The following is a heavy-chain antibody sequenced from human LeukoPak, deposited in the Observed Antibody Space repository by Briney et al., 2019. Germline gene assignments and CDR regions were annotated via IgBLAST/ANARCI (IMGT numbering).Heavy chain of an antibody. Sequence: GGSLRLSCAASGFTFSSHAMSWVRQAPGMGLEWVSSITGSGSSTFHVDSVKGRFSISRDNSKNMLYLQMNSLRAEDTAIYYCARRSSTLRDFDYWGKGTLVTVSS. J-gene: IGHJ4*02. CDR3: ARRSSTLRDFDY. V-gene: IGHV3-23*01. CDR2: ITGSGSST. D-gene: IGHD2-2*01. CDR1: GFTFSSHA.